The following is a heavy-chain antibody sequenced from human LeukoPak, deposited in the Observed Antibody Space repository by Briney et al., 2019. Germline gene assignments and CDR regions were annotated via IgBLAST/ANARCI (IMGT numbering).Heavy chain of an antibody. Sequence: SETLSLTCAVYGGSFSGYYWSWIRQPPGKGLEWIGEINHSGSTNHNPSLKSRVTISVDTSKNQFSLKLSSVTAADTAVYYCASTYYYGSGGYYWFDPWGQGTLVTASS. CDR3: ASTYYYGSGGYYWFDP. D-gene: IGHD3-10*01. CDR1: GGSFSGYY. V-gene: IGHV4-34*01. J-gene: IGHJ5*02. CDR2: INHSGST.